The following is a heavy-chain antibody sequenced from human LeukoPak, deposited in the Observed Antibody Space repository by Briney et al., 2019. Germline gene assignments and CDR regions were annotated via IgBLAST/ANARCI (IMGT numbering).Heavy chain of an antibody. D-gene: IGHD3-22*01. V-gene: IGHV4-4*07. CDR3: ARDQYYYDSSGQLNWFDP. CDR2: ISPSGST. J-gene: IGHJ5*02. Sequence: SETLSLTCTVSGGSINIYYWSWIRQPAGKGLEWIGRISPSGSTNYNPSLKSRVTMSVDTSKNQFSLKLSSVTAADTAVYYCARDQYYYDSSGQLNWFDPWGQGTLVTVSS. CDR1: GGSINIYY.